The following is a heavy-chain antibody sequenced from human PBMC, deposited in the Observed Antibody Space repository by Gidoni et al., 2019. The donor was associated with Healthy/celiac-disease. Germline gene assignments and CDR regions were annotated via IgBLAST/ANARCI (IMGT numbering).Heavy chain of an antibody. CDR3: ARTTTVTTQKKNNWFDP. D-gene: IGHD4-17*01. V-gene: IGHV3-33*01. CDR2: IWYDGSNK. CDR1: GFSFSSYG. Sequence: QVQLVESGGGVVQPGRSLRLSCAASGFSFSSYGMHWVRQAPGKGLEWVAVIWYDGSNKYYADSVKGRFTISRDNSKNTLYLQMNSLRAEDTAVYYCARTTTVTTQKKNNWFDPWGQGTLVTVSS. J-gene: IGHJ5*02.